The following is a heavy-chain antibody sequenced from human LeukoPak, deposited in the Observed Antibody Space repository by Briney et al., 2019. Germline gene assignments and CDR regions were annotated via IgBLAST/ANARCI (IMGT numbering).Heavy chain of an antibody. CDR2: MNLNSGNT. Sequence: GASVKVSCKASGYTFTSYDINWVRQATGQGLEWMGWMNLNSGNTGYAQKFQGRVTMTRNTSISTAYMELSSLRSEDTAVYYCARCEQGTWELLDYWGQGTLVTVSS. V-gene: IGHV1-8*01. J-gene: IGHJ4*02. CDR3: ARCEQGTWELLDY. D-gene: IGHD1-26*01. CDR1: GYTFTSYD.